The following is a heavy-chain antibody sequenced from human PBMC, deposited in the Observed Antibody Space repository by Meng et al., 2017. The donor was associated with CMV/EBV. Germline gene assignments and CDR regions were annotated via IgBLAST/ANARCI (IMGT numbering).Heavy chain of an antibody. CDR2: ISSSGSTI. D-gene: IGHD4-23*01. CDR3: ARRRGRHSGGGSYYFDY. V-gene: IGHV3-48*03. J-gene: IGHJ4*02. Sequence: GESLKISCAASGFTFSSYEMNWVRQAPGKGLEWVSYISSSGSTIYYADSVKGRFTISRDNAKNSLYLQMNSLRAEDTAVYYCARRRGRHSGGGSYYFDYWGQGTLVTVSS. CDR1: GFTFSSYE.